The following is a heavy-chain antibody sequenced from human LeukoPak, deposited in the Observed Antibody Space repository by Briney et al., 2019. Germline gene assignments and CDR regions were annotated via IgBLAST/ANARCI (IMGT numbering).Heavy chain of an antibody. V-gene: IGHV3-7*03. Sequence: GGSLRLSCAASGFNFRNAWMSWVRQAPGKGLEWVANIKQDGSEKYYVDSVKGRFTISRDSSLYLQMDRLRAEDTAVYYCAKEIGWSGYRPCYFDSWGQGTLVTVSS. D-gene: IGHD3-3*01. CDR3: AKEIGWSGYRPCYFDS. CDR2: IKQDGSEK. CDR1: GFNFRNAW. J-gene: IGHJ4*02.